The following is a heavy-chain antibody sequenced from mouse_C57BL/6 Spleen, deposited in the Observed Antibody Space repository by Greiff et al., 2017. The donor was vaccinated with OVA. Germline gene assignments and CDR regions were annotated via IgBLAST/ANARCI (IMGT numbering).Heavy chain of an antibody. CDR2: ISSGGSYT. D-gene: IGHD2-1*01. CDR1: GFTLSSYG. V-gene: IGHV5-6*01. CDR3: ARGEYGNYGGYAMDY. J-gene: IGHJ4*01. Sequence: EVKLMESGGDLVKPGGSLKLSCAASGFTLSSYGMSWVRQTPDKRLEWVATISSGGSYTYYPDSVKGRFTISRDNAKNTLYLQMSSLKSEDTAMYYCARGEYGNYGGYAMDYWGQGTSVTVSS.